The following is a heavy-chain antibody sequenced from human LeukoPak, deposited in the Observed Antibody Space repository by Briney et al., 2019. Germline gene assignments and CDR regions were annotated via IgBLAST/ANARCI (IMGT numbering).Heavy chain of an antibody. Sequence: SQTLSLTCTVSGGSITSRGYYWRWIRQHPGKGLEWIGYIYYSGSPYYNPSLERRVTASLETSKNQFSLKLSSVTAADTAVYYCARAPRFYGDYGIDYWGQGTLVTVSS. D-gene: IGHD4-17*01. CDR1: GGSITSRGYY. CDR3: ARAPRFYGDYGIDY. V-gene: IGHV4-31*03. J-gene: IGHJ4*02. CDR2: IYYSGSP.